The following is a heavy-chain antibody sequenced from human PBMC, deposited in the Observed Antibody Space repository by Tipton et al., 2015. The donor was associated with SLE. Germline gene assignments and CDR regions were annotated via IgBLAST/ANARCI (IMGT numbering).Heavy chain of an antibody. V-gene: IGHV4-34*01. CDR3: ARVEEEAFDI. CDR1: GGSFSGYY. Sequence: TLSLTCAVYGGSFSGYYWSWIRQPPGKGLEWIGEINHSGSTNYNPSLKSRVTISVDTSKNQFSLKLSSVTAAGTAVYYCARVEEEAFDIWGQGTMVTVSS. CDR2: INHSGST. J-gene: IGHJ3*02.